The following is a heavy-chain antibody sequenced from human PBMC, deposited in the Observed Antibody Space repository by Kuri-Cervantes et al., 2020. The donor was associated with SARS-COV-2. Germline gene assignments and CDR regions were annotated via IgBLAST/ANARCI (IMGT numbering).Heavy chain of an antibody. CDR1: GYTFTSYA. CDR3: ASVRITGTTRIHYYYYGMDV. D-gene: IGHD1-7*01. J-gene: IGHJ6*02. Sequence: ASVKVSCKASGYTFTSYAMNWVRQAPGQRLKWMGWINAGNGNTKYSQKFQGRVTITRDTSASTAYMELSSLRSEDTAVYYCASVRITGTTRIHYYYYGMDVWGQGTTVTVSS. CDR2: INAGNGNT. V-gene: IGHV1-3*01.